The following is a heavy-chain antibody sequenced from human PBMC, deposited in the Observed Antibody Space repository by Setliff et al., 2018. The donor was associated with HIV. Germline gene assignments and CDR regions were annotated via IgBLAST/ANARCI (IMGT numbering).Heavy chain of an antibody. V-gene: IGHV4-39*07. CDR2: IYYGGNT. Sequence: SETLSLTCSVSGGSFSSNNYYCGWIRQPPGKGLEWIGSIYYGGNTYYNPSHKSRLTMSVDTAKNRFSLKLISVTAADTAVYYCARDRALRFSKSPSFNYFDVWGQGALVTVSS. CDR3: ARDRALRFSKSPSFNYFDV. D-gene: IGHD3-10*01. CDR1: GGSFSSNNYY. J-gene: IGHJ4*02.